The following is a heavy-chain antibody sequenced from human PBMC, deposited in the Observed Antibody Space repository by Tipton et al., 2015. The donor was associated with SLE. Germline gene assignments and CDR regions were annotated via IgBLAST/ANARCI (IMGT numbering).Heavy chain of an antibody. CDR1: GGSISSYY. V-gene: IGHV4-59*12. D-gene: IGHD1-26*01. CDR2: FYNSGST. Sequence: TLSLTCTVSGGSISSYYWSWVRQPPGKGLEWIGYFYNSGSTNYNPSLKSRVTISVDTSKNQFSLKLSSVTAADTAVYYCAREDQSVGATPYFDYWGQGTLVTVSS. CDR3: AREDQSVGATPYFDY. J-gene: IGHJ4*02.